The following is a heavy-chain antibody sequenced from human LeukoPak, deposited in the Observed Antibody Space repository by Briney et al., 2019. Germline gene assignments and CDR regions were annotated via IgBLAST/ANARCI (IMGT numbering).Heavy chain of an antibody. Sequence: VASVKVSCKASGYTFTSYGISWVRQAPGQGLEWMGWMNPNSGNTGYAQKFQGRVTMTRNTSISTAYMELSSLRSEDTAVYYCAREAYYGSGSYYNAHAGEIHNWFDPWGQGTLVTVSS. J-gene: IGHJ5*02. D-gene: IGHD3-10*01. V-gene: IGHV1-8*02. CDR3: AREAYYGSGSYYNAHAGEIHNWFDP. CDR2: MNPNSGNT. CDR1: GYTFTSYG.